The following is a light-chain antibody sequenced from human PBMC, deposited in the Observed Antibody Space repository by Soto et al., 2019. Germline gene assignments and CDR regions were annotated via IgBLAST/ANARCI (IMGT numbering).Light chain of an antibody. V-gene: IGLV2-14*01. J-gene: IGLJ1*01. CDR1: SSDGGGYNY. CDR3: SSYTSSSTLLYV. CDR2: DVS. Sequence: SALTQPASVSGSPGQSITISCTGTSSDGGGYNYVSWYQQHPGKAPKLMIYDVSNRPSGVSNRFSGSKSGNTASLTISGLQAEDEADYYCSSYTSSSTLLYVFGTGTKVTVL.